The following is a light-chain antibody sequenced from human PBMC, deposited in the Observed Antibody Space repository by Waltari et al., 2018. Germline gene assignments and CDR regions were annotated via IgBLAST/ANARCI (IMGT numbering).Light chain of an antibody. V-gene: IGLV8-61*01. CDR3: ALYMGSGIWV. Sequence: QTVVTQEPSLSVSPGGTVTLTCALSSGSLSPTSYATWYQPTPGQAPRTLVYKANARPSGVPVRCSGSILGNTAALTITGAQADDESDYYCALYMGSGIWVFGGGTRLTVL. CDR1: SGSLSPTSY. J-gene: IGLJ3*02. CDR2: KAN.